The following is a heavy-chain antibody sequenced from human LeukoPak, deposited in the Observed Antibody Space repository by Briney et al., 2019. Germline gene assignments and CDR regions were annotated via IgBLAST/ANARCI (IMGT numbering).Heavy chain of an antibody. D-gene: IGHD1-14*01. CDR3: SRSFDF. Sequence: GGSLRLSCAASGFTFSSYAMSWVRQVPGKGLVWVSRINSDGSSTSYADSVKGRFTISRDNAKNTLYMQMNSLRAGDTAVYYCSRSFDFWAQGTLVTVSS. J-gene: IGHJ4*02. V-gene: IGHV3-74*01. CDR1: GFTFSSYA. CDR2: INSDGSST.